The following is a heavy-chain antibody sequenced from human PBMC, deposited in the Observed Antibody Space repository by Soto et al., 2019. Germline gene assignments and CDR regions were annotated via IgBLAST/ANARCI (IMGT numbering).Heavy chain of an antibody. CDR3: WVVVAATPFYYYYMDV. CDR1: GGSISSSSYY. D-gene: IGHD2-15*01. CDR2: IYYSGST. V-gene: IGHV4-39*01. J-gene: IGHJ6*03. Sequence: SETLSLTCTVSGGSISSSSYYWGWIRQPPGKGLEWIGSIYYSGSTYYNPSLKSRVTISVDTSKNQFSLKLSSVTAADTAVYFGWVVVAATPFYYYYMDVWGKGTTVTVSS.